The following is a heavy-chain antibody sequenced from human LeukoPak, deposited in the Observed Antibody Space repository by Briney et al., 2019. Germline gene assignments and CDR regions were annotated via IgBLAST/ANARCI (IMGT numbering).Heavy chain of an antibody. CDR1: GFTFGDYA. CDR2: IRSKAYGGTT. Sequence: PGGSLRLSCTASGFTFGDYAMSWFRQAPGKGLEWVGFIRSKAYGGTTEYAASVKGRFTISRDDSKSIAYLQMNSLKTEDTTVYYCTRLSAVGATAPFAFDIWGQGTMVTVSS. CDR3: TRLSAVGATAPFAFDI. J-gene: IGHJ3*02. V-gene: IGHV3-49*03. D-gene: IGHD1-26*01.